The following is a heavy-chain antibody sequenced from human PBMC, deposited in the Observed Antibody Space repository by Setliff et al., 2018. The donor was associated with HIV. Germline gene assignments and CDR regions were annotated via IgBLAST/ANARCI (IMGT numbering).Heavy chain of an antibody. CDR2: IYYSGST. D-gene: IGHD3-22*01. V-gene: IGHV4-39*01. Sequence: SETLSLTCTVSGGSISSSSYYWGWIRQPPGKGLEWIGSIYYSGSTYYNPSLKSRVTISVDTSKNQSSLKLSSVTAADTAVYYCARGLSFYDPGGFDYWGQGTLVTVSS. J-gene: IGHJ4*02. CDR3: ARGLSFYDPGGFDY. CDR1: GGSISSSSYY.